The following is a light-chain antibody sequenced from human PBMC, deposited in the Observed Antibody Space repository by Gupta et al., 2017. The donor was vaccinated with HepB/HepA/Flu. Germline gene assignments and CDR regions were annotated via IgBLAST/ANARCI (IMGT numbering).Light chain of an antibody. CDR1: QSVSSN. CDR3: QQDNNWHPAT. CDR2: GAS. V-gene: IGKV3-15*01. J-gene: IGKJ1*01. Sequence: EIVMTQSPATLSVSPGERATLSCRASQSVSSNLAWYQQKPGQAPRLLIYGASTRATGIPARFSGSGYGTEFTLTISSRQSEDFAVYYCQQDNNWHPATFGQGTKVEIK.